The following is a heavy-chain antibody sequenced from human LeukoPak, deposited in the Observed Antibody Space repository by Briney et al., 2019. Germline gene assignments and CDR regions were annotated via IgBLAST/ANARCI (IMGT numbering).Heavy chain of an antibody. CDR1: GYTFSSYD. CDR2: ISAYNGNT. CDR3: ARVRSPAAGTRFDY. J-gene: IGHJ4*02. D-gene: IGHD6-13*01. V-gene: IGHV1-18*01. Sequence: ASVKVSCKASGYTFSSYDFSGVRQAPGQGLEWMGWISAYNGNTNYAQKLQGRVTMTTDTSTSTAYMELRGLRSDDTAVYYCARVRSPAAGTRFDYWGQGTLVTVSS.